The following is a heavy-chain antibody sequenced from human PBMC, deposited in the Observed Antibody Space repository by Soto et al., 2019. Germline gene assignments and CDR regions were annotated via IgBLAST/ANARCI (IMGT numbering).Heavy chain of an antibody. Sequence: QVQLVQSGAELRKPGASVKVSCKASGYTFSDNHIHWVRQAPGQGLEWMGWLNPYSGATTYAPKYQGRITLTRDTSLSTSYMELNGLKSDDRAVYYCATARRGTVSLLTAWGQGTLVTVSS. CDR3: ATARRGTVSLLTA. J-gene: IGHJ5*01. CDR1: GYTFSDNH. D-gene: IGHD3-16*01. V-gene: IGHV1-2*02. CDR2: LNPYSGAT.